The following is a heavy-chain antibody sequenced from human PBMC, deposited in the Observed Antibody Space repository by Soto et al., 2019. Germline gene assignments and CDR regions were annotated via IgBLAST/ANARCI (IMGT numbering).Heavy chain of an antibody. V-gene: IGHV3-21*01. CDR1: GFTFSSYS. CDR3: ARGDYFDY. J-gene: IGHJ4*02. Sequence: EVQLVESGGGLVKPGGSLRLSCAASGFTFSSYSMNWVRQAPGKGLEWVSSISSSSRYIYYAGSVKGRFTISRDNAKNALYLQMNSLRAEDTAVYYCARGDYFDYWGQGTLVTVST. CDR2: ISSSSRYI.